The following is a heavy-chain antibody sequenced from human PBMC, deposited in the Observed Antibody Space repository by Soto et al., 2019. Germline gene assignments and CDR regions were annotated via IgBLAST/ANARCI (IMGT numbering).Heavy chain of an antibody. Sequence: ASVKVSCKASGYTFTSYDINWVRQATGQGLEWMGWMNPNSGNTGYAQKFQGRVTMTRNTSISTAYMELSSLRSEDTAVYYCARGYCSSTSCHFSRYYYYGMDVWGQGTTVAVSS. V-gene: IGHV1-8*01. CDR2: MNPNSGNT. J-gene: IGHJ6*02. CDR1: GYTFTSYD. CDR3: ARGYCSSTSCHFSRYYYYGMDV. D-gene: IGHD2-2*01.